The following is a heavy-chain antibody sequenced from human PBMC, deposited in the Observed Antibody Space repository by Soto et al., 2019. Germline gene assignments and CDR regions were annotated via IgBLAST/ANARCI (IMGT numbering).Heavy chain of an antibody. CDR3: TTDLIPYSKQPHRDYYYYAMDV. D-gene: IGHD4-4*01. CDR1: GFTFSNAW. J-gene: IGHJ6*02. CDR2: IKRKIDGGTT. V-gene: IGHV3-15*07. Sequence: GGSLRLSCGASGFTFSNAWMNWVRQAPGKGLEWVGRIKRKIDGGTTDYAAPVKGRFTISRDDSKNTLYLQMNSLKTEDTAVYYCTTDLIPYSKQPHRDYYYYAMDVWGQGTTVTVSS.